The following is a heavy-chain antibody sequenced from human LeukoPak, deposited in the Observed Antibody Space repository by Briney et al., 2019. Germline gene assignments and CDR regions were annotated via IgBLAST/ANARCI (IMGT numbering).Heavy chain of an antibody. Sequence: PSETLSLTCTVSGGSISSYYWSWIRQPPGKGLEWIGYIYYSGSTNYNPSLKSRVTISVDTSKNQFSLKLSSVTAADMAVYYCARLTMIVTDAFDIWGQGTMVTVSS. CDR3: ARLTMIVTDAFDI. D-gene: IGHD3-22*01. V-gene: IGHV4-59*08. J-gene: IGHJ3*02. CDR1: GGSISSYY. CDR2: IYYSGST.